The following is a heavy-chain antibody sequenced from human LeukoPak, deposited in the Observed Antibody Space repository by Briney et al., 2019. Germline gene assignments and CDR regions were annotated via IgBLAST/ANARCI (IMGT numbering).Heavy chain of an antibody. V-gene: IGHV3-23*01. CDR3: ARGGTRPDYYFDY. CDR2: ISQSGNTI. Sequence: GGSLSLSCAASGFTFSTYAINWVRQAPGKGLEWISAISQSGNTIYYADSVKGRFIISRDNSKNTLYLQLNSLRAEDTAVYYCARGGTRPDYYFDYWGQGTLLTVSS. D-gene: IGHD2-2*01. CDR1: GFTFSTYA. J-gene: IGHJ4*02.